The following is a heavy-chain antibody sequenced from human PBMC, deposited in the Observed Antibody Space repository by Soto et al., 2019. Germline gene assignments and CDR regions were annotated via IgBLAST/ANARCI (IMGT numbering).Heavy chain of an antibody. CDR1: GFTFSSYS. D-gene: IGHD1-1*01. J-gene: IGHJ4*02. V-gene: IGHV3-48*01. CDR3: ARDREGDAYNFDY. Sequence: EVQLVESGGGLVQPGGSLRLSCAASGFTFSSYSMNWVRQAPGKGLEWVSYISGSSSIIHYADSVKGRFTISRDNAKNSLYLQMNSLRAEDTAVYYCARDREGDAYNFDYWGQGTLVTVSS. CDR2: ISGSSSII.